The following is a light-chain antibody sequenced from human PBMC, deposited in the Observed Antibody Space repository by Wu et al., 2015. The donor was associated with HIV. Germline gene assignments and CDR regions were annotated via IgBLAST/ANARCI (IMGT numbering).Light chain of an antibody. J-gene: IGKJ1*01. CDR3: QQYASPPRT. CDR2: RCI. V-gene: IGKV3-20*01. Sequence: WYRTLKPTATTPTASSIYRCIQQGDCIPDRFSGSGSGTDFTLTISRLEPDDFAVYFCQQYASPPRTFGQGTKVE.